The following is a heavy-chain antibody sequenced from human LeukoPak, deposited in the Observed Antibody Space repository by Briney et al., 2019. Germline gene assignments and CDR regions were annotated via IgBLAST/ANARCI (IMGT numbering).Heavy chain of an antibody. Sequence: SETLSLTCAVSGGSISSGGYYWSWIRQHPGKGLEWIGYIYYSGSTYYNPSLKSRVTISVDTSKNQFSLKLSSVTAADTAVYYCARDLGYYDSSGYFDYWGQGTLVTVSS. V-gene: IGHV4-31*11. CDR2: IYYSGST. CDR3: ARDLGYYDSSGYFDY. D-gene: IGHD3-22*01. J-gene: IGHJ4*02. CDR1: GGSISSGGYY.